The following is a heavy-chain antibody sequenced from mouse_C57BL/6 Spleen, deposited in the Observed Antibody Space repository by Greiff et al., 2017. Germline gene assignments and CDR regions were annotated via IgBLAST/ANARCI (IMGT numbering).Heavy chain of an antibody. J-gene: IGHJ1*03. CDR1: GYTFTSYW. V-gene: IGHV1-59*01. D-gene: IGHD1-1*01. CDR3: AGVITTANWYFDV. Sequence: QVQLQQPGAELVRPGTSVKLSCKASGYTFTSYWMHWVKQRPGQGLEWIGVIDPSDSYTNYNQKFKGKATVTVDTSSSTAYMQLSSLTSEDSAVYYCAGVITTANWYFDVWGTGTTVTVSS. CDR2: IDPSDSYT.